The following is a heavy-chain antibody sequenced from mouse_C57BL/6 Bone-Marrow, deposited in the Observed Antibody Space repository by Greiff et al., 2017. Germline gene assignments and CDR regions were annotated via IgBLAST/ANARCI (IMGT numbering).Heavy chain of an antibody. CDR1: GYTFTSYG. J-gene: IGHJ4*01. V-gene: IGHV1-58*01. CDR3: ATDYCCYYSWVY. D-gene: IGHD1-1*02. Sequence: EVQLVESGAELVRPGASVKMSCKASGYTFTSYGINWVKQRPGQGLEWIGYINPGNGYTEYNQKFKGKATLTSDTSSNTAYMQLSSLTSEDSAIYFLATDYCCYYSWVYWGKGTSVTVSS. CDR2: INPGNGYT.